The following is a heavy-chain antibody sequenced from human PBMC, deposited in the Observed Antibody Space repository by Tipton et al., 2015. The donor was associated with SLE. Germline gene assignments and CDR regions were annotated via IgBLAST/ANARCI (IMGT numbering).Heavy chain of an antibody. J-gene: IGHJ4*02. D-gene: IGHD6-19*01. Sequence: TLSLTCAVHDGSLSNYYWSWFRRPPGRGPKWIGEITRRGKTNYNPSLKSRVTISVDTSKNQFSLNLRSVTAADTAVYYCAKTTVYSNDWPYFDHWGQGTLVTVSS. CDR1: DGSLSNYY. V-gene: IGHV4-34*01. CDR3: AKTTVYSNDWPYFDH. CDR2: ITRRGKT.